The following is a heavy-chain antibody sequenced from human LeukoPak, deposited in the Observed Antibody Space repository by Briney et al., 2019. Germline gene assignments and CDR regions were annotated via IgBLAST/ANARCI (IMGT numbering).Heavy chain of an antibody. V-gene: IGHV3-30*04. CDR2: ISYDGSNK. CDR3: AKDPRFRARDPQGAFDI. CDR1: GFTFSSYA. D-gene: IGHD3-10*01. J-gene: IGHJ3*02. Sequence: GRSLRLSCAASGFTFSSYAMHWVRQAPGKGLEWVAVISYDGSNKYYADSVKGRFTISRDNAKNSLYLQMNSLRAEDMALYYCAKDPRFRARDPQGAFDIWGQGTMVTVSS.